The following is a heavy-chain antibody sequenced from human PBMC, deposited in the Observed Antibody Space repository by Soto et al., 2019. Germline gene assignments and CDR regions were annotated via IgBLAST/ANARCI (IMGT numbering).Heavy chain of an antibody. D-gene: IGHD3-9*01. Sequence: QVQLVQSGAEVKKPGSSVKVSCKASGGTFSSYTISWVRQAPGQGLEWMGRIIPILGIANYAQKFLGRVTITAHKSTSTAYMELSSLRSEDTALYYFARAMGTYDILTGFRYWGQGTLVTVSS. J-gene: IGHJ4*02. CDR2: IIPILGIA. CDR3: ARAMGTYDILTGFRY. CDR1: GGTFSSYT. V-gene: IGHV1-69*02.